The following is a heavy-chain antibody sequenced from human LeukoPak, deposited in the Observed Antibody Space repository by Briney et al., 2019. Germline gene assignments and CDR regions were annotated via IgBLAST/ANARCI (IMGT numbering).Heavy chain of an antibody. CDR3: ARDLQAHVVLFDY. CDR2: INPNSGGT. J-gene: IGHJ4*02. Sequence: GASVKVSCKASGYTFTGYYMHWVRQAPGQGLEWMGWINPNSGGTNYAQKFQGRVTMTRDTSISTAYMELSRLRSDDTAVYYCARDLQAHVVLFDYWGQGTLVTVSS. V-gene: IGHV1-2*02. D-gene: IGHD3-16*01. CDR1: GYTFTGYY.